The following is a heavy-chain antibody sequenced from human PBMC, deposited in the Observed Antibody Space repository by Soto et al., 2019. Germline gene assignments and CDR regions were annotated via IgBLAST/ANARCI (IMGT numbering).Heavy chain of an antibody. J-gene: IGHJ5*02. CDR3: TRPGGAYWQMMFDT. CDR2: IDWDGDQ. Sequence: SGPTLVNPTETLTLTCTCSGFSLTTTGMCLSWIRQTPGKALEWLALIDWDGDQYYNTSLKTRLTISRDTSKSQVVLTMTNMAPVATATSFCTRPGGAYWQMMFDTWGQGTPLTVSS. D-gene: IGHD2-8*02. CDR1: GFSLTTTGMC. V-gene: IGHV2-70*12.